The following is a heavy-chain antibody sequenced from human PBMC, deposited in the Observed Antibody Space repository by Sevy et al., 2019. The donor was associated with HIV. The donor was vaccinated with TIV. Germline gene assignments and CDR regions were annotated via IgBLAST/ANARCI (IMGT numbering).Heavy chain of an antibody. CDR3: STDDLISY. Sequence: GGSLRLSCTASGFDFANAWMNWVRQAPGKVLEWVGHIKSITDGGAADYAAPVKGRFTISRHDSKNTLYLHMNSLKAEDTAVYYCSTDDLISYWGRGTLVTVSS. CDR1: GFDFANAW. V-gene: IGHV3-15*07. CDR2: IKSITDGGAA. J-gene: IGHJ4*02.